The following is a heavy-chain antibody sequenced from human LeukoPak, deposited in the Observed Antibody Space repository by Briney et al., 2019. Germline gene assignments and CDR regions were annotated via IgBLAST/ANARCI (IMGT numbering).Heavy chain of an antibody. J-gene: IGHJ4*02. D-gene: IGHD6-13*01. CDR2: IYQSGKT. Sequence: SETLSLTCSVSGYSISSGYYWGWIRQPPGKGLEWMGIIYQSGKTYCNPSLESRVTISVDTSKNQFSLKMNSMIAADTAMYYCARGLPGGQLSRYDYWGQGTLVTVSS. CDR3: ARGLPGGQLSRYDY. CDR1: GYSISSGYY. V-gene: IGHV4-38-2*02.